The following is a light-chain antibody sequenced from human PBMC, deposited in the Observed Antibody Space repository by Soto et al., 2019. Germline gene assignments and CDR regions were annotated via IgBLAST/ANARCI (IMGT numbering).Light chain of an antibody. Sequence: IVLTQSPATLSVSPGERATLSCRASQGIFYNVAWFQQRHGQAPRLHIYRASTKATNIPARFSGSGSGTEFTLTIRSLQSEDFALYYCQQYHNLWTFGEGTRVEIK. J-gene: IGKJ1*01. CDR2: RAS. CDR3: QQYHNLWT. CDR1: QGIFYN. V-gene: IGKV3-15*01.